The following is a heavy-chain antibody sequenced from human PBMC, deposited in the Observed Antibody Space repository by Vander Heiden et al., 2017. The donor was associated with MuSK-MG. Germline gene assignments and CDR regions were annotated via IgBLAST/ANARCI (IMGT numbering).Heavy chain of an antibody. V-gene: IGHV1-2*02. CDR1: GYTFTGYY. CDR3: AIAVYDDSSGSDAFDI. CDR2: INPNSGGT. Sequence: QVQLVQSGAEVKKPGASVKVSCKASGYTFTGYYMHWVRQAPGQGLEWMGWINPNSGGTNYAQKLQGRVTMTRDTSISTAYMELSRMRSDETAVYYCAIAVYDDSSGSDAFDIWGQGTMVTVSS. D-gene: IGHD3-22*01. J-gene: IGHJ3*02.